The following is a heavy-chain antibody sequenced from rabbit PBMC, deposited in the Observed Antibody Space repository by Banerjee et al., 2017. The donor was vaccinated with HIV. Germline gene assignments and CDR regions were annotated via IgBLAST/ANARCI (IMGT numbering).Heavy chain of an antibody. CDR2: IYTGSDST. CDR1: GFSFSNRYV. V-gene: IGHV1S45*01. CDR3: ARDLAGVIGWNFDL. J-gene: IGHJ4*01. D-gene: IGHD4-1*01. Sequence: QEQLEESGGDLVKPEGSLTLTCTASGFSFSNRYVMCWVRQAPGKGLEWIGCIYTGSDSTYYASWVNGRFTISDHNAQNTLYLQLNSLTAADTATYFCARDLAGVIGWNFDLWGPGTLVTVS.